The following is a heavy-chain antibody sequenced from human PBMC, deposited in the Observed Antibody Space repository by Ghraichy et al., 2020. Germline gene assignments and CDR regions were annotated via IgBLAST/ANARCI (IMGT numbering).Heavy chain of an antibody. J-gene: IGHJ4*02. Sequence: SETLSLTCAVYGGSFSGYYWSWIRQPPGKGLEWIGEINHSGSTNYNPSLKSRVTISVDTSKNQFSLKLSSVTAADTAVYYCARWNYDYVWGSYRSYYFDYWGQGTLVTVSS. D-gene: IGHD3-16*02. V-gene: IGHV4-34*01. CDR1: GGSFSGYY. CDR2: INHSGST. CDR3: ARWNYDYVWGSYRSYYFDY.